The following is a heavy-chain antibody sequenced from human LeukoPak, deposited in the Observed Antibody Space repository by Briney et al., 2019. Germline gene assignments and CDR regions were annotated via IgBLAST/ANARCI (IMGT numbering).Heavy chain of an antibody. CDR2: ISGSGGST. D-gene: IGHD3-22*01. CDR1: GFTFSSYG. V-gene: IGHV3-23*01. J-gene: IGHJ4*02. CDR3: AKEAITMIVVVIRAGFDY. Sequence: GGSLRLSCAASGFTFSSYGMSWVRQAPGKGLEWVSAISGSGGSTYYADSVKGRFTISRDNSKNTLYLQMNSLRAEDTAVYYCAKEAITMIVVVIRAGFDYWGQGTLVTVSS.